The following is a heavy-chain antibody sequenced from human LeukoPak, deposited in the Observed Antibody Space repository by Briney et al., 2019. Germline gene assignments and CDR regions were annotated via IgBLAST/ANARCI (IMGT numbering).Heavy chain of an antibody. V-gene: IGHV3-48*01. CDR1: GFTFSSYS. CDR3: ARDKMGGSFDY. CDR2: ITTGSNTI. J-gene: IGHJ4*02. D-gene: IGHD2-15*01. Sequence: PGGSLRLSCAASGFTFSSYSMNWVRQAPGKGLDWVSFITTGSNTIYYADSLKGRFTVSRDDAENSLYLQMNSLRAEDTAVYFCARDKMGGSFDYWGQGTLVTVSS.